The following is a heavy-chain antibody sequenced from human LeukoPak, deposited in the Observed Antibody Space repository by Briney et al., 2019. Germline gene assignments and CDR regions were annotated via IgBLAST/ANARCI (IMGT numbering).Heavy chain of an antibody. J-gene: IGHJ4*02. Sequence: GGSLRLSCAASGFSFDDYGLTWVRQAPGKGLEWVSGINWNGDSTDYADSVKGRFTISRDNAKNSLYLQMNSLRAEDTALYYCARDLKVVITGSFDSWGQGTLVTVSS. D-gene: IGHD3-22*01. V-gene: IGHV3-20*04. CDR1: GFSFDDYG. CDR3: ARDLKVVITGSFDS. CDR2: INWNGDST.